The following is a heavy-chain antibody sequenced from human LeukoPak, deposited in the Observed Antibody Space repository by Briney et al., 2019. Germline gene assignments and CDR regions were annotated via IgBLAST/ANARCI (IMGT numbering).Heavy chain of an antibody. CDR2: ISQSGST. Sequence: PSETLSLTCVVSGYSITRGNYWGWIRPPPGKGLEWIGKISQSGSTYNNPSLKSRVTILKDTSKNQLSLKLSSVTAADTAVYYCARQDEYCIGGTCYSMAFDIWGQGTMVTVSS. V-gene: IGHV4-38-2*01. CDR3: ARQDEYCIGGTCYSMAFDI. D-gene: IGHD2-15*01. CDR1: GYSITRGNY. J-gene: IGHJ3*02.